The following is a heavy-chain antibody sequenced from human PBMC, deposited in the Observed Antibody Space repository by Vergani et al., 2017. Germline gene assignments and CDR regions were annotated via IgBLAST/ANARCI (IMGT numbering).Heavy chain of an antibody. CDR1: GYSFTSYW. Sequence: EVQLVQSGAEVKKPGESLKISCKGSGYSFTSYWIGWVRQMPGKGLEWMGIIYPGDSDTRYSPSFQGQVTISADKSISTAYLQWSSLKASDTAMYYCARGEGYCSGGSCYSAPYXFDYWGQGTLVTVSS. D-gene: IGHD2-15*01. CDR2: IYPGDSDT. V-gene: IGHV5-51*01. J-gene: IGHJ4*02. CDR3: ARGEGYCSGGSCYSAPYXFDY.